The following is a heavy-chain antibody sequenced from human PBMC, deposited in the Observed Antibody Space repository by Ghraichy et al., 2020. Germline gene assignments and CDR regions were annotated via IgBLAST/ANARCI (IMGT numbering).Heavy chain of an antibody. V-gene: IGHV3-30*02. CDR2: IRYDGSNK. D-gene: IGHD1-20*01. Sequence: GGSLRLSCAASGFTFSSYGMHWVRQAPGKGLEWVAFIRYDGSNKYYADSVKGRFTISRDNSKNTLYLQMNSLRAEDTAVYYCAKDNWNDEFGDYWGQGTLVTVSS. CDR3: AKDNWNDEFGDY. J-gene: IGHJ4*02. CDR1: GFTFSSYG.